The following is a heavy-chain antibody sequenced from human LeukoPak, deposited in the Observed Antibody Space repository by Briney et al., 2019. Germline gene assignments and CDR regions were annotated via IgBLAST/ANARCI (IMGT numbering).Heavy chain of an antibody. CDR2: IYYSEST. D-gene: IGHD5-12*01. Sequence: SDTLSLTCAVSGYSISSSNWWGWIRQPPGKGLEWIGYIYYSESTYYNPSLKSRVTMSVDTSKNQFSLKLTSVTTADTAVYYCARRGYTGYDYDYWGQGTLVTVSS. V-gene: IGHV4-28*01. CDR1: GYSISSSNW. CDR3: ARRGYTGYDYDY. J-gene: IGHJ4*02.